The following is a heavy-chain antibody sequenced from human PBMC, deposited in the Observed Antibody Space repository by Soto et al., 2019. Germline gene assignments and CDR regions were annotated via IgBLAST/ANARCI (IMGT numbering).Heavy chain of an antibody. CDR2: ISYDGSNQ. Sequence: VKLVESGGGVVQPGGSLRLSCAASGFTFNIYGMHWVRQAPDKGLEWVALISYDGSNQYYADSVKGRFTISRDNSKNTLFLQMTSLSADDTAVYYCAKDQASGQGSFDSWGQGTLVTVAS. V-gene: IGHV3-30*18. J-gene: IGHJ4*02. CDR3: AKDQASGQGSFDS. CDR1: GFTFNIYG.